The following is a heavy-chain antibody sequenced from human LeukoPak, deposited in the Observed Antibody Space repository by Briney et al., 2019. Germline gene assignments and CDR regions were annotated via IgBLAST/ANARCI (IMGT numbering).Heavy chain of an antibody. Sequence: RASETLSLTCTVSGDYIGSSNWWSWVRQSPGKGLEWIGEVYRSGSANYNPSLKSRVTLSLDASKNNFSLELKSVTAADTAVYYCARQGNCYDSGGRNCHWYFILWGRGTLVTVSS. CDR1: GDYIGSSNW. CDR2: VYRSGSA. V-gene: IGHV4-4*02. J-gene: IGHJ2*01. CDR3: ARQGNCYDSGGRNCHWYFIL. D-gene: IGHD3-22*01.